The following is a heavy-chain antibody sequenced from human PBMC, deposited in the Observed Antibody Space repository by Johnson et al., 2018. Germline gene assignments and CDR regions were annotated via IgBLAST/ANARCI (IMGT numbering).Heavy chain of an antibody. V-gene: IGHV1-8*02. CDR3: AKGKDSATQHDGCDI. CDR2: MNPNSGYT. D-gene: IGHD2-15*01. J-gene: IGHJ3*02. CDR1: GYTFTSYD. Sequence: QVQLVESGAEVKKPGASVKVSCKASGYTFTSYDINWVRQATGQGLEWMGWMNPNSGYTGYAQKFQGRVTMTRNTSISTAYMELRSLGCEDTAFYYCAKGKDSATQHDGCDIWGQGTMVTVSS.